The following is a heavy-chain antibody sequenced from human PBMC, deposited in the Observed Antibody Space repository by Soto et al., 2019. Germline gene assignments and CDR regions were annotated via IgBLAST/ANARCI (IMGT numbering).Heavy chain of an antibody. V-gene: IGHV4-39*01. D-gene: IGHD3-10*01. CDR1: GGSISSSSYY. CDR3: ASSTGLWFGELYLGY. Sequence: QLQLQESGPGLVKPSETLSLTCTVSGGSISSSSYYWGWIRQPPGKGLEWIGSIYYSGSTYYNPSLKRRVTISVHTSKNQSSLQLSSGTAADTAVYYCASSTGLWFGELYLGYWGQGTLVTVSS. CDR2: IYYSGST. J-gene: IGHJ4*02.